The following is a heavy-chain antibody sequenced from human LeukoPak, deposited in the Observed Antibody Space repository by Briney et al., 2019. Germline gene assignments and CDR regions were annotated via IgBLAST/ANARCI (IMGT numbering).Heavy chain of an antibody. CDR3: AKESDNCGADCYALNDC. D-gene: IGHD2-21*02. J-gene: IGHJ4*02. V-gene: IGHV3-21*06. Sequence: GGSLRLSCAASGFTFSAYSMSWVRQAPGKGLEWVALISSGSSNIYYADSVKGRFTISRDNAKNSLYLQMNSLRAEDTAIYYCAKESDNCGADCYALNDCWGQGTLVTVSS. CDR1: GFTFSAYS. CDR2: ISSGSSNI.